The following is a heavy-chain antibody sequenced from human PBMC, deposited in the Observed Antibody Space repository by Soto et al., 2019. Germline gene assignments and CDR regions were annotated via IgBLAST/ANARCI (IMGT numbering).Heavy chain of an antibody. Sequence: SETLSLTCTVSGVSISSSYWSWIRQSPGTGLEWIGYIYYTGTTNYNPSLKRRVTISLDTAKNQFSLNVNSLTTADTAVYFCARGGNRYSNTASGVGGFEFWGQGTLVTVSS. CDR1: GVSISSSY. CDR2: IYYTGTT. CDR3: ARGGNRYSNTASGVGGFEF. V-gene: IGHV4-59*01. J-gene: IGHJ4*02. D-gene: IGHD5-12*01.